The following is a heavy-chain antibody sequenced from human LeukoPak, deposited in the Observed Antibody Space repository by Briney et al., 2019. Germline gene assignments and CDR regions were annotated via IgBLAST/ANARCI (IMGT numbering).Heavy chain of an antibody. Sequence: GGSLRLSCAASGFTFSSYWMSWVRQAPGKGLEWVANIKQDGSEKYYVDSVKGRFTISRDNAKNSLYLQMNSLRAEDTAVYYCARDIVGATFYFDYWGQGTLVTVSS. CDR3: ARDIVGATFYFDY. D-gene: IGHD1-26*01. J-gene: IGHJ4*02. CDR1: GFTFSSYW. CDR2: IKQDGSEK. V-gene: IGHV3-7*01.